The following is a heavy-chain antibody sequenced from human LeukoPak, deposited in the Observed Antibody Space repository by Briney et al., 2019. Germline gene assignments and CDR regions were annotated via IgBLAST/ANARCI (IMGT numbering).Heavy chain of an antibody. CDR1: GFTSSSYW. V-gene: IGHV3-74*01. Sequence: GGSLRLSCAASGFTSSSYWMHWVRQAPGKGLVWVSRINGDGSTISYADSVKDRFTISRDNSKNMLYLQMNSLRAEDTAVYYCARGGDSLHYWGQGTLVTVSS. CDR3: ARGGDSLHY. D-gene: IGHD3-10*01. J-gene: IGHJ4*02. CDR2: INGDGSTI.